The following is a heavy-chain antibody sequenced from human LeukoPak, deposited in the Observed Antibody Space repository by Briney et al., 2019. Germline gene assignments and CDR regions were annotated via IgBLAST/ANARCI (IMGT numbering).Heavy chain of an antibody. Sequence: QTGGSLRLSCAASGFTFSSYSMNWVRQAPGKGRGWVSYISSSSSTIYYADSVKGRFTISRDNAKNSLYLQMNSLRAEDTAVYYCAKVHIVVVTAIYYFDYWGQGTLVTVSS. D-gene: IGHD2-21*02. J-gene: IGHJ4*02. CDR1: GFTFSSYS. CDR3: AKVHIVVVTAIYYFDY. V-gene: IGHV3-48*01. CDR2: ISSSSSTI.